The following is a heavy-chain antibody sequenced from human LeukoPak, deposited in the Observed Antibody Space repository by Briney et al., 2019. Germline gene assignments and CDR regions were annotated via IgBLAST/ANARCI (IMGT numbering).Heavy chain of an antibody. CDR1: GFTFSSYA. J-gene: IGHJ4*02. V-gene: IGHV3-23*01. Sequence: GGTLRLSCAASGFTFSSYAMSWVRQAPGKGLEWVSAISGSGGGTYYADSVKGRFTISRDNSKNTLYLQMNSLRAEDTAIYYCANGRRGYSYGFDYWGQGALVTVSS. CDR3: ANGRRGYSYGFDY. D-gene: IGHD5-18*01. CDR2: ISGSGGGT.